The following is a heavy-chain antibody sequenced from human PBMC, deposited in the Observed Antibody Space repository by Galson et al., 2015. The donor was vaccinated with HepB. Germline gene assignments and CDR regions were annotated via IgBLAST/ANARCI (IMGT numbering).Heavy chain of an antibody. CDR2: IYTGGST. CDR1: GFTVSNYY. D-gene: IGHD6-19*01. V-gene: IGHV3-53*01. J-gene: IGHJ4*02. Sequence: SLRLSCAASGFTVSNYYINWVRQAPGKGLEWVSLIYTGGSTFYADSVKGRFTISRDNSKNTVYLQMNSLGAEDTAVYYCARAYSSAWGHWGQGTLVTVSS. CDR3: ARAYSSAWGH.